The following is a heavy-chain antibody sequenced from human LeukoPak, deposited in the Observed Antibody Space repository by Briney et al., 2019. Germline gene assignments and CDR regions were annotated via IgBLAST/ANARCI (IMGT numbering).Heavy chain of an antibody. CDR2: INDSGST. V-gene: IGHV4-34*01. Sequence: PSETLSLTCAVYGGSFSGYYWSWIRQPPGKGLEWIGEINDSGSTHYNTSLNSRVTISVDTSKNQIYLKLSSVTAADSTVYYCVRIYCTSTSCYGDSYYGMDVWGQGTTVTVSS. D-gene: IGHD2-2*01. CDR1: GGSFSGYY. J-gene: IGHJ6*02. CDR3: VRIYCTSTSCYGDSYYGMDV.